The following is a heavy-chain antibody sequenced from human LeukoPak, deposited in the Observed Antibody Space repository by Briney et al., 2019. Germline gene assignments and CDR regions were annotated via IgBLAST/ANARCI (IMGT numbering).Heavy chain of an antibody. J-gene: IGHJ4*02. CDR3: ARDSSSWQPDFDY. CDR1: GYTFTGYY. V-gene: IGHV1-2*06. D-gene: IGHD6-13*01. CDR2: INPNSGGT. Sequence: ASVKVSCKASGYTFTGYYMHWVRQAPGQGLEWMGRINPNSGGTNYAQKFQGRVTMTRDTSISTAYMELSRLRSDDTAVYYCARDSSSWQPDFDYWGQGTLVTVSS.